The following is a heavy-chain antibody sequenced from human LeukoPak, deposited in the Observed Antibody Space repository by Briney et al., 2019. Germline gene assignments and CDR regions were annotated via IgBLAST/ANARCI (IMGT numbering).Heavy chain of an antibody. J-gene: IGHJ4*02. CDR1: GGSISSGDYY. CDR2: IYYSGST. D-gene: IGHD6-19*01. Sequence: SETLSLTCTVSGGSISSGDYYWSWIRQPPGKGLEWIWYIYYSGSTYYNPSLKSRVTISVDTSKNQFSLKLSSVTAADTAVYYCARDQGSTVAGFDYWGQGTLVTVSS. V-gene: IGHV4-30-4*08. CDR3: ARDQGSTVAGFDY.